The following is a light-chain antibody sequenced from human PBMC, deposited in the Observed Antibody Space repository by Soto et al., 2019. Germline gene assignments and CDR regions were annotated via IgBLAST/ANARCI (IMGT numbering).Light chain of an antibody. J-gene: IGKJ2*01. V-gene: IGKV3-20*01. Sequence: EIVLTQSPGTLSLSPGERATLSCRASQSVRSSSLAWFQQKPGQAPRLLIYGASSRATGIPDRFSGSESGTDFTLTISRLEPEDFAVYYCQQYGSTPKTCGQGTKLEIK. CDR1: QSVRSSS. CDR3: QQYGSTPKT. CDR2: GAS.